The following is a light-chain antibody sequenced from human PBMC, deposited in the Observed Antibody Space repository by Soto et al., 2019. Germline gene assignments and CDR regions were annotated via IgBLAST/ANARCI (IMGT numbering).Light chain of an antibody. Sequence: QSALTQPASVSGSPGQSITISCTGTSSDVGSYNLVSWYQQHPGKAPKLMIYEGSKRPSGVSNRFSGYKSGNTASLTISGLQAEDEADYYCCSYAGSSTLWVFGTGTKVTVL. CDR1: SSDVGSYNL. CDR3: CSYAGSSTLWV. V-gene: IGLV2-23*01. J-gene: IGLJ1*01. CDR2: EGS.